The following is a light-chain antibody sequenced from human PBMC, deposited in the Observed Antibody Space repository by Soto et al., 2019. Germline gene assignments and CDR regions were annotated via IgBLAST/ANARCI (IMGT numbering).Light chain of an antibody. CDR1: SSDVGSYNL. CDR2: EGS. CDR3: CSYAGSSIVV. Sequence: QAVVTQPASVSGSPGQSITISCTGTSSDVGSYNLVSWYQQHPGKAPKLMIYEGSKRPSGVSNRFSGSKSGNTASLTISGLQAEEEADYYCCSYAGSSIVVFGGGTKVTVL. V-gene: IGLV2-23*01. J-gene: IGLJ2*01.